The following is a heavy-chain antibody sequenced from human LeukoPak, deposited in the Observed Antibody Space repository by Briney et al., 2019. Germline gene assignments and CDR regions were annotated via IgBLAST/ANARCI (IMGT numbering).Heavy chain of an antibody. CDR3: SREDDGDVYTSD. CDR2: IRTKDNNYAT. V-gene: IGHV3-73*01. J-gene: IGHJ4*02. CDR1: GFIFSGSA. Sequence: PGGSLRLSCAASGFIFSGSAMHWVRQASGKGLEWVGRIRTKDNNYATAFAASVKGRFTISRDDSKNTAYLQMNSLKTEDTAVYYCSREDDGDVYTSDWGQGTLVTVSS. D-gene: IGHD5-24*01.